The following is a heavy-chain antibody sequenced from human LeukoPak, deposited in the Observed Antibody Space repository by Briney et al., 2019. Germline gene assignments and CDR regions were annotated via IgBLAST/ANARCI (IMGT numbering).Heavy chain of an antibody. Sequence: SETLSLTCAVYGGSFSGYYWSWIRQPPGKGLEWIGEINHSGSTNYNPSLKSRVTISVDTSKNQFSLKLSSVTAADTAVYYCARHPFATPFDHWGRGILVTVSS. CDR3: ARHPFATPFDH. V-gene: IGHV4-34*01. J-gene: IGHJ4*02. CDR1: GGSFSGYY. CDR2: INHSGST.